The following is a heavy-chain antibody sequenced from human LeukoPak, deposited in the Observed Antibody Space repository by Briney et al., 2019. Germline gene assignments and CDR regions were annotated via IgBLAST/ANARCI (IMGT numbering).Heavy chain of an antibody. V-gene: IGHV3-7*01. CDR2: IKQDGSEK. CDR1: GFTFSNYW. Sequence: GGSLRLSCVASGFTFSNYWMSWVRQAPGKGLEWVANIKQDGSEKYYVDSVKGRFTISRDNAKNSLYLQMNSLRAEDTAVYYCARDSIYYYYMDVWGKGTTVTISS. D-gene: IGHD3-3*02. CDR3: ARDSIYYYYMDV. J-gene: IGHJ6*03.